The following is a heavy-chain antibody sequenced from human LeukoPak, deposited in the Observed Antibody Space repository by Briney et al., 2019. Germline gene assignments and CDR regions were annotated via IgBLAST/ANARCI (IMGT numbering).Heavy chain of an antibody. J-gene: IGHJ4*02. D-gene: IGHD7-27*01. V-gene: IGHV4-30-4*08. Sequence: SETLSLTCTVSGGSISSGDYYWSWIRQPPGKGREWIGYIYYSGSTYYNPSLKSRVTISVDTSKNQFSLKLSSVTAADTAVYYCARRMYAGDSHSFDYWGQGTLVTVSS. CDR2: IYYSGST. CDR3: ARRMYAGDSHSFDY. CDR1: GGSISSGDYY.